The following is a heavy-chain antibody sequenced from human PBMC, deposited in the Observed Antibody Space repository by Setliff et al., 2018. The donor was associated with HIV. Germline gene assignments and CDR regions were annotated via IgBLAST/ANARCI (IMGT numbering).Heavy chain of an antibody. CDR1: GGSFNGYY. D-gene: IGHD6-19*01. CDR2: IYYSGMT. Sequence: ETLSLTCAVYGGSFNGYYWSWIRQPPGKGLEWIGDIYYSGMTNYNPSLKSRVTMSIDMSKNQFSLRLSSLTAADTAVYYCAREATYGTAGSAFDIWGLGTMVTVSS. V-gene: IGHV4-59*12. J-gene: IGHJ3*02. CDR3: AREATYGTAGSAFDI.